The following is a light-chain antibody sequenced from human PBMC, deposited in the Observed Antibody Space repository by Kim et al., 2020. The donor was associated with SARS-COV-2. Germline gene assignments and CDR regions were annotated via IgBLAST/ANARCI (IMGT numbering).Light chain of an antibody. Sequence: SYELTQPPSVSVAPGQTAKITCGGDNIGTKTDHWYQRRPGQAPIMVIYYNDDQPSGIPERFSGSKSEDTTALTINRVGGGAEADYFCQVLDTHSDHWVFG. CDR2: YND. J-gene: IGLJ3*02. CDR3: QVLDTHSDHWV. CDR1: NIGTKT. V-gene: IGLV3-21*04.